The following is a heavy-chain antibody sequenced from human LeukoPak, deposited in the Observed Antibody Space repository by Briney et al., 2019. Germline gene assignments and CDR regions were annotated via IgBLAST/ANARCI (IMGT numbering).Heavy chain of an antibody. CDR2: IRYDGSNK. V-gene: IGHV3-30*02. CDR1: GFTFSSYG. D-gene: IGHD5-18*01. J-gene: IGHJ6*03. CDR3: AKNGRGYSYGYYYYMDV. Sequence: GGSLRLSCAASGFTFSSYGMHWVRQAPGKGLEWVAFIRYDGSNKYYADSVKGRFTISRDNSKNTLYLQMNSLRAEDTAVYYCAKNGRGYSYGYYYYMDVWGKGTTVTISS.